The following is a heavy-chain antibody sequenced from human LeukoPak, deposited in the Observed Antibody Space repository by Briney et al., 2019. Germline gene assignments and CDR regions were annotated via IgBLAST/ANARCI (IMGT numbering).Heavy chain of an antibody. CDR2: IYYSGST. V-gene: IGHV4-34*01. Sequence: SETLSLTCAVYGGSFSGYYWGWIRQPPGKGLEWIGSIYYSGSTYYNPSLKSRVTISVDTSKNQFSLKLSSVTAADTAVYYCAREGNHYDILTGYYNRQFDYWGQGTLVTVSS. J-gene: IGHJ4*02. CDR3: AREGNHYDILTGYYNRQFDY. CDR1: GGSFSGYY. D-gene: IGHD3-9*01.